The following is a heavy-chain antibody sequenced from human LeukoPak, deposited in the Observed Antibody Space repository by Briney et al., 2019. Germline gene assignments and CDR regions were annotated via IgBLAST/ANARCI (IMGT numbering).Heavy chain of an antibody. D-gene: IGHD1-1*01. CDR2: VDHTGST. V-gene: IGHV4-59*01. J-gene: IGHJ6*03. CDR3: ARGRVSSSTWYSTYYYYFYMDV. Sequence: SETLSLTCTVSGGSINNSYWTWIRQPPGKGLEWIGYVDHTGSTNFNPSLNGRVSISRDMTKNLFSLRLRSVTAADTAVYFCARGRVSSSTWYSTYYYYFYMDVWGKGTTVTVSS. CDR1: GGSINNSY.